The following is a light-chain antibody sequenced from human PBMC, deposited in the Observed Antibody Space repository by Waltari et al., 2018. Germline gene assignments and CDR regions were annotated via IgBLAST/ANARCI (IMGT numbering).Light chain of an antibody. CDR1: ESINSW. Sequence: IQMTQSPSTLSAFVGDTVTITCRASESINSWLAWYQEKPGKAPKLLIQKASNLESGVPSRFSGSGSGTEFTLTISSLQADDFASYYCQQYRISPWTFGQGTKVEI. J-gene: IGKJ1*01. V-gene: IGKV1-5*03. CDR2: KAS. CDR3: QQYRISPWT.